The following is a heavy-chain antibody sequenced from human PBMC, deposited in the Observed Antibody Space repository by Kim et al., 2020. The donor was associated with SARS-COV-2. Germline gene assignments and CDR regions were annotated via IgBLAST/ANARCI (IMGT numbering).Heavy chain of an antibody. Sequence: TNYNPSLKSRVTISVDKSKNHFSLNLNSVAAADTAVYYCSGSSGWYRLDYWGQGTLVTVSS. CDR3: SGSSGWYRLDY. D-gene: IGHD6-19*01. V-gene: IGHV4-4*02. J-gene: IGHJ4*02. CDR2: T.